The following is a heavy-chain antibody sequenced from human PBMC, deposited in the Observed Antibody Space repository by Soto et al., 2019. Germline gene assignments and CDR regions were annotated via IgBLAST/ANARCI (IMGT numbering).Heavy chain of an antibody. CDR3: ARRGDCSAGSCYSIVY. J-gene: IGHJ4*02. D-gene: IGHD2-15*01. V-gene: IGHV4-39*01. CDR1: GGSISGSSYY. CDR2: SYYSGTS. Sequence: QLQLQESGPGLVKPSETLSLTCTVSGGSISGSSYYWGWIRQPPGKGLEWIGSSYYSGTSYYNPSLKSRVTISVDTSENQFSLKLSSVTAADTAVYYCARRGDCSAGSCYSIVYWGQGTLVTVSS.